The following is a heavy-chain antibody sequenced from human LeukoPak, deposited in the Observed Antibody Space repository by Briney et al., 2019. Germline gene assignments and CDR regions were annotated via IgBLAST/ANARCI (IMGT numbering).Heavy chain of an antibody. Sequence: GASVKVSCKASGYTFTSYYMHWVRQAPGQGLEWMGIINPSGGSTSYAQKFQGRVTMTRDTSTSTVYMELSSLRSEDTAVYYCARSIVGATQRWVFQHRGQGTLVTVSS. CDR1: GYTFTSYY. CDR2: INPSGGST. D-gene: IGHD1-26*01. CDR3: ARSIVGATQRWVFQH. V-gene: IGHV1-46*01. J-gene: IGHJ1*01.